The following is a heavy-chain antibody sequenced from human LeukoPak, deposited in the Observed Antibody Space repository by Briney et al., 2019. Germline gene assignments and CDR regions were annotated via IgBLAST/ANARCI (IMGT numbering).Heavy chain of an antibody. CDR1: GYTFTGYY. V-gene: IGHV1-2*06. CDR3: ARDFPQRYYYGSGSLSDY. CDR2: INPNSGGT. J-gene: IGHJ4*02. D-gene: IGHD3-10*01. Sequence: ASVKVSCKASGYTFTGYYMHWVRQAPGQGLEWMGRINPNSGGTNYAQKFQGRVTMTRDTSISTAYMEVSRLRSDDTAVYYCARDFPQRYYYGSGSLSDYWGQGTLVTVSS.